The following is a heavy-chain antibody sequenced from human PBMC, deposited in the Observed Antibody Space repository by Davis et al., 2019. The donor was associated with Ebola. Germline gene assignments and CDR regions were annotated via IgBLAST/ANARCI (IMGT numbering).Heavy chain of an antibody. J-gene: IGHJ6*02. CDR3: ARETPEGMDV. Sequence: GESLKISCAASGLIFNNYWMSWIRQAPGKGPEWVAIIKQDGSEKYYVDSVKGRFTISRDNAKNSLYLQMNSLRAEDTAVYYCARETPEGMDVWGQGTTVTVSS. CDR2: IKQDGSEK. CDR1: GLIFNNYW. V-gene: IGHV3-7*03.